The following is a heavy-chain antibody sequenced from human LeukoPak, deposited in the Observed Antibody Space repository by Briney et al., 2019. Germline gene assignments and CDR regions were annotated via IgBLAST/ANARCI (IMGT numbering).Heavy chain of an antibody. CDR1: GGTFSSYA. V-gene: IGHV1-69*04. CDR2: IIPILGIA. CDR3: ARHMATTEYYFDY. D-gene: IGHD5-24*01. J-gene: IGHJ4*02. Sequence: ASVKVSCKASGGTFSSYAISWVRQAPGQGLEWMGRIIPILGIANYAQKFQGRVTITADKSTSTAYMELSSLRSEDTAVYYCARHMATTEYYFDYWGQGTLVTVSS.